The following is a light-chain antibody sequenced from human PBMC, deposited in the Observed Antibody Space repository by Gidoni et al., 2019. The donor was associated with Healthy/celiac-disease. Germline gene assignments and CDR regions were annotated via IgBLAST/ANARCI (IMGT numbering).Light chain of an antibody. Sequence: EIVMTQSPATLSVSPGERATLSCRASQSVSSNLAWYQQKPGQAPRLLIYDASTRATGIPARFSGSGSGTEFTLTISSLQSEDFAVYYCQQYNNWPPEITFGPGTKVEIK. CDR1: QSVSSN. CDR3: QQYNNWPPEIT. J-gene: IGKJ3*01. V-gene: IGKV3-15*01. CDR2: DAS.